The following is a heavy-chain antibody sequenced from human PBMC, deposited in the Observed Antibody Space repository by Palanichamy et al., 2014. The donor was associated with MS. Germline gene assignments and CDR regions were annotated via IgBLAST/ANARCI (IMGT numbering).Heavy chain of an antibody. CDR3: AKVNYYDMGDAFDI. CDR2: IRYDGSNK. V-gene: IGHV3-30*02. J-gene: IGHJ3*02. D-gene: IGHD3-22*01. Sequence: QAQLVESGGGVVQPGGSLRLSCAASGFTFSSYGMHWVRQAPGKGLEWVAFIRYDGSNKLYADSVKGRFTISRDNSKNTLYLQMNSLRAEGTALYYCAKVNYYDMGDAFDIWGQGTMVTVS. CDR1: GFTFSSYG.